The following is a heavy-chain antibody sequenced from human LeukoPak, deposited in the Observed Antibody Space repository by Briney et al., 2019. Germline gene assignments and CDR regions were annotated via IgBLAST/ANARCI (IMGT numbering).Heavy chain of an antibody. V-gene: IGHV4-34*12. CDR1: GGSFSGYY. D-gene: IGHD2-21*02. CDR2: IIHSGGT. CDR3: ARVSAYCGGDCYFQH. J-gene: IGHJ1*01. Sequence: SETLSLTCAVYGGSFSGYYWSWIRQPPGRGLEWIGEIIHSGGTNYNPSLKSRVTILVDTSKNQFSLKLSSVTAADTAVYYCARVSAYCGGDCYFQHWGQGTLVTVSS.